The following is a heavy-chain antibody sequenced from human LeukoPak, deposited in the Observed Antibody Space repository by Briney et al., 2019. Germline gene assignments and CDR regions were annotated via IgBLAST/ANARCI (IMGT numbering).Heavy chain of an antibody. J-gene: IGHJ4*02. CDR1: GGSFSGYY. CDR2: INHSGST. CDR3: ARDENYYDSSGSFDY. V-gene: IGHV4-34*01. D-gene: IGHD3-22*01. Sequence: PSETLSLTCAVYGGSFSGYYWSWIRQPPGKGLEWIGEINHSGSTNYNPSLKSRVTISVDTSKNQFSLKLSSVTAADTAVYYCARDENYYDSSGSFDYWGQGTLVTVSS.